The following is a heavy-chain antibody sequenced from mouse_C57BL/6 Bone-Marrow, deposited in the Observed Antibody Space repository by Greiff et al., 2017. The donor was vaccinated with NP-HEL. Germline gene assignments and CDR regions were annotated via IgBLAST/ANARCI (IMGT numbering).Heavy chain of an antibody. CDR2: ISNGGGST. J-gene: IGHJ1*03. CDR1: GFTFSDYY. V-gene: IGHV5-12*01. CDR3: ARQRTVVANWYFDV. D-gene: IGHD1-1*01. Sequence: EVQRVESGGGLVQPGGSLKLSCAASGFTFSDYYMYWVRQTPEKRLEWVAYISNGGGSTYYPDTVKGRFTISRDNAKNTLYLQMSRLKSEDTAMYYCARQRTVVANWYFDVWGTGTTVTVSS.